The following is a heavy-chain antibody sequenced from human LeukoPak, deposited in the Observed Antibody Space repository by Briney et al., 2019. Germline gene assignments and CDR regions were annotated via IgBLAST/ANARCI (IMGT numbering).Heavy chain of an antibody. J-gene: IGHJ4*02. CDR3: ARGETWWEQRRYFDF. V-gene: IGHV1-2*02. CDR2: INPNSDGT. D-gene: IGHD1-26*01. Sequence: ASVKVSCKASGYTFTGYYIHWVRQAPGQGLERMGWINPNSDGTDYAQKFQGRVTMTSDASINTAYMELSRLTSGDTAMYYCARGETWWEQRRYFDFWGQGTLATVSS. CDR1: GYTFTGYY.